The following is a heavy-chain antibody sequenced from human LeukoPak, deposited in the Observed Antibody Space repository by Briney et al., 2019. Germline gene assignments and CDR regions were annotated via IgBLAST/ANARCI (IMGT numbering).Heavy chain of an antibody. CDR1: GYTFTGYY. V-gene: IGHV1-2*02. J-gene: IGHJ4*02. Sequence: ASVKVSCKASGYTFTGYYMHWVRQAPGQGLEWMGWINPNSGGTNYVQKFQGRVTMTRDTSISTAYMELSRLRSDDTAVYYCARDGYSYGEIFDYWGQGTLVTVSS. CDR2: INPNSGGT. CDR3: ARDGYSYGEIFDY. D-gene: IGHD5-18*01.